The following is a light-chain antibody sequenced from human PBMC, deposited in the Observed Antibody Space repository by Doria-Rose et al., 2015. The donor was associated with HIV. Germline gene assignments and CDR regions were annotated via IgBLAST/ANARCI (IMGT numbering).Light chain of an antibody. J-gene: IGKJ1*01. CDR1: QSSSSTY. V-gene: IGKV3-20*01. CDR2: DGS. CDR3: HQYGTSWT. Sequence: EIVMTQSPGTLSLSPGERATLSCSASQSSSSTYLDWYQQQPGQAPSLLIYDGSTRATGIPDRFSASGSGTDFTLTINRLEPEDFALYYCHQYGTSWTFGQGTKVEI.